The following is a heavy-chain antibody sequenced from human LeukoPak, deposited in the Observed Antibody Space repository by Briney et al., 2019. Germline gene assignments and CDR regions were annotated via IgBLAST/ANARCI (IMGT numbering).Heavy chain of an antibody. CDR3: ARHHVGGTYYFDY. J-gene: IGHJ4*02. D-gene: IGHD1-7*01. CDR2: IYYSGST. CDR1: GGSISSSSYY. Sequence: SETLSLTCTVSGGSISSSSYYWGWIRQPRGKGLEWIGSIYYSGSTYYNPSLKSRVTISVDTSKNQFSLKLSSVTAADTAMYYCARHHVGGTYYFDYWGQGTLVTVSS. V-gene: IGHV4-39*01.